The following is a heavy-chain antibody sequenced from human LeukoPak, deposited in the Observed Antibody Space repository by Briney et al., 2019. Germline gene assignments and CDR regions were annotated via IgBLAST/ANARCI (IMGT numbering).Heavy chain of an antibody. Sequence: GGSLRLSCAASGFTFNSYAMSWVRQAPGKGLEWVSSISGSAYSTNYADSVKGRFTISRDNSKNTLYLQMNSQRVEDTAVYYCAKSLFTSATGTGRAFHIWGQGTMVTVSS. CDR1: GFTFNSYA. J-gene: IGHJ3*02. CDR3: AKSLFTSATGTGRAFHI. CDR2: ISGSAYST. D-gene: IGHD1-1*01. V-gene: IGHV3-23*01.